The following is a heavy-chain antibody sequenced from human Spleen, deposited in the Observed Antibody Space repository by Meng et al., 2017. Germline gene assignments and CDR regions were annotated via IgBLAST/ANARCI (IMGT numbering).Heavy chain of an antibody. V-gene: IGHV3-23*01. D-gene: IGHD7-27*01. J-gene: IGHJ4*02. CDR3: ERRFYTGNDY. CDR1: GFIFSSYV. CDR2: ISGNGGTT. Sequence: EVQLLESGGGLVQPGGSLRLSCAASGFIFSSYVMSWVRQAPGKGLEWVSGISGNGGTTYYADSVKGRFTISRDNSKNSMFLQMSTLRVEDTAVYYCERRFYTGNDYWVRGTLVTVSS.